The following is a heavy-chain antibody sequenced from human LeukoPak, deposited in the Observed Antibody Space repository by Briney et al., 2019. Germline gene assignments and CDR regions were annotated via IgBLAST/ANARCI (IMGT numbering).Heavy chain of an antibody. CDR2: INHSGST. CDR1: GGSFSGYY. D-gene: IGHD4-17*01. Sequence: KSSETLSLTCAVYGGSFSGYYWSWIRQPPGKGLEWIGEINHSGSTNYNPSLKSRVTISVDTSKNQFSLKLSSVTAADTAVYYCAIRKATVTTRAMVDYWGQGTLVTVSS. V-gene: IGHV4-34*01. CDR3: AIRKATVTTRAMVDY. J-gene: IGHJ4*02.